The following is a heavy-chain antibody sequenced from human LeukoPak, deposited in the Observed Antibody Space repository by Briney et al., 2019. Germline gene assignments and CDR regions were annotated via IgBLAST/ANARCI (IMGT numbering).Heavy chain of an antibody. CDR1: GFTFSTYG. J-gene: IGHJ6*02. CDR2: TSYDGSNK. CDR3: ARDLNSYESYYHYGMDV. D-gene: IGHD5-18*01. V-gene: IGHV3-30*03. Sequence: GGSLRLSCAASGFTFSTYGMLWVRQAPGKGLEWVAVTSYDGSNKYYADSVKGRFTISRYNSKNTLYLQMSSLRGEDTAVFYCARDLNSYESYYHYGMDVWGQGTTVTVSS.